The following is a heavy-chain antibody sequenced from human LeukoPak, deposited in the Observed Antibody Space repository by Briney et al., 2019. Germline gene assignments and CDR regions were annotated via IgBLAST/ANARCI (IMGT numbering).Heavy chain of an antibody. CDR3: ARTAARRFDY. Sequence: ASVKVSCKASGYTFSSYFMHWVREAPGQGLEWMGIINPTGGSTTYAQKFQGIVTMTRATTTSTVYMELSSLRSDDTAVYYCARTAARRFDYWGQGTLVTVSS. V-gene: IGHV1-46*01. J-gene: IGHJ4*02. CDR2: INPTGGST. D-gene: IGHD6-6*01. CDR1: GYTFSSYF.